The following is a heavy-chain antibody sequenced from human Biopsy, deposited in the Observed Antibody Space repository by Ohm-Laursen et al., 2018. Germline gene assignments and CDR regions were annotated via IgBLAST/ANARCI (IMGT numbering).Heavy chain of an antibody. CDR1: GDSIARYY. D-gene: IGHD1-20*01. CDR2: IYYSGRP. Sequence: TLSLTWTASGDSIARYYWTWIRQSPGKGLEWIAYIYYSGRPNYNPSLKGRVVISVDRSRNQFFLKLTSATAADTAIYYCARVDRYNFDHYIMDAWGRGTTVTVSS. J-gene: IGHJ6*02. V-gene: IGHV4-59*01. CDR3: ARVDRYNFDHYIMDA.